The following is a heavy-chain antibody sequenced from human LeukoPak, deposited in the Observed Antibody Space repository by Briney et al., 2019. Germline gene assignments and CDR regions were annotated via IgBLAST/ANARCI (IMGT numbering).Heavy chain of an antibody. CDR3: ARDAHPYDSGSYLFDY. CDR1: GGSISSYY. J-gene: IGHJ4*02. CDR2: IYYSGST. V-gene: IGHV4-59*01. Sequence: SETLSLTCTVSGGSISSYYWSWIRQPPGKGLEWIGYIYYSGSTNYNPSLKSRVTISVDTSKNQFSLKLSSVTAADTAVYYCARDAHPYDSGSYLFDYWGQGTLVTVSS. D-gene: IGHD3-10*01.